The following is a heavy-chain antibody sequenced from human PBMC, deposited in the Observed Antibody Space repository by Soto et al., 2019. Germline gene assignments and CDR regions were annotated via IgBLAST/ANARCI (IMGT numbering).Heavy chain of an antibody. J-gene: IGHJ6*02. CDR3: AKASVLEWLLVYYYYGMDV. D-gene: IGHD3-3*01. Sequence: GGSLRLSCAASGFIFNSYGMSWVRQAPGMGLEWVSVISGSGGSTYYADSVKGRFTISRDNSKNTLHLQMNSLRAEDTAVYYCAKASVLEWLLVYYYYGMDVWGQGTTVTVSS. CDR1: GFIFNSYG. CDR2: ISGSGGST. V-gene: IGHV3-23*01.